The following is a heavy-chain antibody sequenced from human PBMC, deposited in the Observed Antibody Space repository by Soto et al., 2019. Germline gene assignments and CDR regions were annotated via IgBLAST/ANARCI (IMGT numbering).Heavy chain of an antibody. D-gene: IGHD2-15*01. J-gene: IGHJ4*02. Sequence: EVQLLESGGGLVQPGGSLRLSCAASGFTFSDYAMSWVRQAPGKGLEWVSAIDGSSATTNYADSVKGRFTISRDNSKNTLYLQMDSLRADDTAVYYCAKLVSDWGQGTLVSVSS. CDR1: GFTFSDYA. CDR3: AKLVSD. V-gene: IGHV3-23*01. CDR2: IDGSSATT.